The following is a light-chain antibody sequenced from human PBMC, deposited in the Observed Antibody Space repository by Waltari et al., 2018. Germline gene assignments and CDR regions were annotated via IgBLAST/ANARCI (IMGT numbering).Light chain of an antibody. J-gene: IGKJ4*01. CDR2: GAA. CDR1: QTVRNTY. V-gene: IGKV3-20*01. CDR3: QQYDISPLT. Sequence: EIVLTQSPCTLAFSPGERSTLPCSASQTVRNTYLAWYQQKPGQAPTLLIYGAAIRDTGIPDRFSGSGSGTDFSLTISSLEPEDVAVYYCQQYDISPLTFGGGTKVEIK.